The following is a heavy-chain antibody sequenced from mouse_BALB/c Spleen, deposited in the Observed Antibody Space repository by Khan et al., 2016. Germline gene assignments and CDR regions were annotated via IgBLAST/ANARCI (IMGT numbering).Heavy chain of an antibody. J-gene: IGHJ4*01. Sequence: EVELVESGGGLVKPGGSLKLSCAASGFTFSSYAMSWVRQSPEKRLEWVAEISSGGSYTYYPDTVTGRFTISRDNAKNTLYLEMSSLRSEDTAMYYCASGGYYYGSSLYDYAMDYWGQGTSVTVSS. V-gene: IGHV5-9-4*01. CDR2: ISSGGSYT. CDR3: ASGGYYYGSSLYDYAMDY. D-gene: IGHD1-1*01. CDR1: GFTFSSYA.